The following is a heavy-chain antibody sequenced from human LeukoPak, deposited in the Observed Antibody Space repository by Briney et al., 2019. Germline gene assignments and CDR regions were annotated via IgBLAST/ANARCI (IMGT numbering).Heavy chain of an antibody. J-gene: IGHJ4*02. V-gene: IGHV1-69*13. CDR1: GGTFSSYA. CDR3: ARALYYYDSSGYCY. D-gene: IGHD3-22*01. Sequence: SVKVSCKASGGTFSSYAISWVRQAPGQGLEWMGGIIPIFGTANYAQKFQGRVTITADESTSTAYMELSSLRSEDTGVYYCARALYYYDSSGYCYWGQGTLVTVSS. CDR2: IIPIFGTA.